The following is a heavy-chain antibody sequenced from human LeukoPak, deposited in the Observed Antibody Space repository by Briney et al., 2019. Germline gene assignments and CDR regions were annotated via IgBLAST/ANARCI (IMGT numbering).Heavy chain of an antibody. CDR2: ISSSGSTI. D-gene: IGHD4-23*01. V-gene: IGHV3-48*03. J-gene: IGHJ4*02. CDR3: TREQDREATATVVGDS. CDR1: GFTFSSYE. Sequence: GGSLRLSCAASGFTFSSYEMNWVRQAPGKGLEWVSDISSSGSTINYADSVKGRVTISRDNAKNSMYLQMNSLRAEDTAIYYCTREQDREATATVVGDSWGQGTLVTVSS.